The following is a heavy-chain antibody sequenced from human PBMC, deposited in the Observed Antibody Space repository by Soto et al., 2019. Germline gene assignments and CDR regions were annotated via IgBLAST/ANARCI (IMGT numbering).Heavy chain of an antibody. D-gene: IGHD6-13*01. Sequence: QVQLVESGGGVVQPGRSLRLSCAASGFNVNNYGMHWVRQAPGKALEWVAVIWNDGNGYYYANSVKGRFTISRDNSKNTLYLQMSSLRAEDTAVYYCARRQISPPTSRAASARGGMDVWGPGTTVTVSS. CDR3: ARRQISPPTSRAASARGGMDV. J-gene: IGHJ6*02. V-gene: IGHV3-33*01. CDR1: GFNVNNYG. CDR2: IWNDGNGY.